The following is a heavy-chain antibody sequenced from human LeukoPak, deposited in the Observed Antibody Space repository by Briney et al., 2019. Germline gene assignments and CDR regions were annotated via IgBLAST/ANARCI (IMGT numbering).Heavy chain of an antibody. V-gene: IGHV4-31*03. J-gene: IGHJ6*02. CDR1: GGSISSGGYY. Sequence: KSSQTLSLTCTVSGGSISSGGYYWSWIRQHPGKGLEWIGYIYYSGSTYYNPSLKSRVTISVDTSKNQFSLKLSSVTAADTAVYYCAKSGYYQNYGMDAWGQGTTVTVSS. CDR2: IYYSGST. D-gene: IGHD3-22*01. CDR3: AKSGYYQNYGMDA.